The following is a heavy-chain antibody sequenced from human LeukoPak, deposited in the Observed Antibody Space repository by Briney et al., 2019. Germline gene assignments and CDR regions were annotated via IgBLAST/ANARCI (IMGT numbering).Heavy chain of an antibody. D-gene: IGHD3-16*01. CDR1: GFTFSNAW. Sequence: GGSLRLSCAASGFTFSNAWMSWVRQAPGKGLEWVGFIRSKAYGGTTEYAASVKGRFTISRDDSKSIAYLQMNSLKTEDTAVYYCTTGLPRTSWGQGTLVTVSS. V-gene: IGHV3-49*04. CDR3: TTGLPRTS. CDR2: IRSKAYGGTT. J-gene: IGHJ4*02.